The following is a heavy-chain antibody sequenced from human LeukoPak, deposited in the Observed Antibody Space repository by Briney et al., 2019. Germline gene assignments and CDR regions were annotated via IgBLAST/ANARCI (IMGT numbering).Heavy chain of an antibody. D-gene: IGHD3-3*01. V-gene: IGHV4-34*01. Sequence: PSETLSLTCAVYGGSFSGYYWGWIRQPPGKGLEWIGEINHSGSTNYNPSLKSRVTISIDTSKNQFSLKLSSVTAADTAVYYCARVLEYYDFWGGRNDAFDIWGQGTMVTVSS. CDR2: INHSGST. CDR1: GGSFSGYY. J-gene: IGHJ3*02. CDR3: ARVLEYYDFWGGRNDAFDI.